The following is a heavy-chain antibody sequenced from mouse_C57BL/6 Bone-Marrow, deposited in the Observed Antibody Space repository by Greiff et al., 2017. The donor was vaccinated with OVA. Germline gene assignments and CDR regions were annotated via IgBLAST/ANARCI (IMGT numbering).Heavy chain of an antibody. V-gene: IGHV1-11*01. CDR3: ALTTVVEDAMDY. CDR2: IYPVSGET. D-gene: IGHD1-1*01. J-gene: IGHJ4*01. CDR1: GYTFTDHI. Sequence: QVHVKQSGAELASPGASVTLSCKASGYTFTDHIMNWVKKRPGQGLEWIGRIYPVSGETNYNQKFMGKATFSVDRSSSTVYMVLSSLTSEDPAVYYCALTTVVEDAMDYWGQGTSVTVSS.